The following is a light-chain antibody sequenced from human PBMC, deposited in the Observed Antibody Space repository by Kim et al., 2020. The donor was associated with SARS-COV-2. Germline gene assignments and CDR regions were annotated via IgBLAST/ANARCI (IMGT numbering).Light chain of an antibody. CDR3: CSYAGSVV. J-gene: IGLJ2*01. CDR1: SSDVGGYNY. V-gene: IGLV2-11*01. CDR2: YVS. Sequence: SALTQPRSVSGSPGQSVTISCTGTSSDVGGYNYVSWYQQHPGKAPKLMIYYVSKRPSGVPDRFSCSKSGNTASLTVSGLQAEDEADYYCCSYAGSVVFGGGTQLTVL.